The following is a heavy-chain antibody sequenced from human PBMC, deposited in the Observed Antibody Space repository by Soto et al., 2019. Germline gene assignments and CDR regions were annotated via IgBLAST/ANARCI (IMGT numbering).Heavy chain of an antibody. CDR1: GGSISSGGYY. J-gene: IGHJ3*02. CDR3: ARDLPYYDSSGYYDDAFDI. CDR2: IYYSGST. V-gene: IGHV4-31*03. Sequence: QVQLQESGPGLVKPSQTLSLTCTVSGGSISSGGYYWSWIRQHPGKGLEWIGYIYYSGSTYYNPSLKSRVTISVDTSKNQFSLKLSSVTAADTAVYYCARDLPYYDSSGYYDDAFDIWGQGTMVTVSS. D-gene: IGHD3-22*01.